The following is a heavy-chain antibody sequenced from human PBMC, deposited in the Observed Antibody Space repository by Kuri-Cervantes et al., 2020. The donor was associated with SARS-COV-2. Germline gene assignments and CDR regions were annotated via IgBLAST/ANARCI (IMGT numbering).Heavy chain of an antibody. V-gene: IGHV3-30*18. CDR2: TSYDGSNA. J-gene: IGHJ4*02. D-gene: IGHD2/OR15-2a*01. Sequence: GESLKISCAASGFTFSSYSMNWVRQAPGKGLEWVAFTSYDGSNAYYADSVRGRFTVSRDNSKNTLSLQMNGLRAEDTAVYYCAKDIGTRSTNFVTYDYWGQGDLVTVSS. CDR3: AKDIGTRSTNFVTYDY. CDR1: GFTFSSYS.